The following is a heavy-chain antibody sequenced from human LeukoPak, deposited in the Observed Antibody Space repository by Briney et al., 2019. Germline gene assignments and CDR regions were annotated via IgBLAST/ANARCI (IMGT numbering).Heavy chain of an antibody. D-gene: IGHD4-23*01. V-gene: IGHV3-23*01. Sequence: PGGSLRLSCAASGFTFSSYAMSWVRQAPGKGLEWVSVISGSGGSTYYADSVKGRFTISRDNSKNTLYLQMNSLRAEDTAVYYCAKARSAFYGGYVGYWGQGTLVTVSS. CDR2: ISGSGGST. J-gene: IGHJ4*02. CDR3: AKARSAFYGGYVGY. CDR1: GFTFSSYA.